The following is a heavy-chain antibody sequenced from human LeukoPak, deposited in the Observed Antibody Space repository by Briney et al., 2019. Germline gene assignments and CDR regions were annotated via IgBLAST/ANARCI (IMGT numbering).Heavy chain of an antibody. D-gene: IGHD4-17*01. CDR3: ARYYGDYYYYYMDV. CDR1: GYSISNGYF. CDR2: IYRTGTT. J-gene: IGHJ6*03. V-gene: IGHV4-38-2*02. Sequence: PSETLSLTCIVSGYSISNGYFWAWIRQPPGKGLEWIGNIYRTGTTFYNPSLQTRVSMSVDTSLNTFSLKLRSVTAADTAVYYCARYYGDYYYYYMDVWGKGTTVTVSS.